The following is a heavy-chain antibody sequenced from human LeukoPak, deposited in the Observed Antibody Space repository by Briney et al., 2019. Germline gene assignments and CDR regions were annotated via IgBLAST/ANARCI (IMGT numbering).Heavy chain of an antibody. J-gene: IGHJ4*02. CDR3: ARGVAV. V-gene: IGHV4-31*03. CDR2: ISYSGST. Sequence: PSETLSLTCTVSGGSISSGGYYWSWIRPHPGKGLEWIGYISYSGSTSYNPSLKSRVTISVDTSKNQFSLRLSSVTAADTAVYYCARGVAVWGQGALVTVSS. D-gene: IGHD6-19*01. CDR1: GGSISSGGYY.